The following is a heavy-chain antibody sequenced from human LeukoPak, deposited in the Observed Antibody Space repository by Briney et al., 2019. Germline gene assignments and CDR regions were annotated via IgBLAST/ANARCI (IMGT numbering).Heavy chain of an antibody. CDR2: IYPGDSDT. Sequence: GESLKISCKGSGYSFTSYWIGWVRQMPGKGLEWMGIIYPGDSDTRYSPSFQGQVIISADKSISTAYLQWSSLKASDTAMYYCARGYCSGGSCYEWDYWGQGTLVTVSS. D-gene: IGHD2-15*01. CDR3: ARGYCSGGSCYEWDY. CDR1: GYSFTSYW. J-gene: IGHJ4*02. V-gene: IGHV5-51*01.